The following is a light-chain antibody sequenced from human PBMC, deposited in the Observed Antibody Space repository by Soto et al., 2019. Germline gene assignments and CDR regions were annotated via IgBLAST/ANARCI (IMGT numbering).Light chain of an antibody. J-gene: IGKJ4*01. CDR1: QSVSSNY. CDR3: QQYSSSPLT. V-gene: IGKV3-20*01. CDR2: GAS. Sequence: EILVSQSPGTLSLSPGEGATLSCRASQSVSSNYLAWYQQKPGPAPRLLIYGASNRATGIPDRFSGSGSGTEFTLTISRLEPEDFAVYYCQQYSSSPLTFGGGTKVDIK.